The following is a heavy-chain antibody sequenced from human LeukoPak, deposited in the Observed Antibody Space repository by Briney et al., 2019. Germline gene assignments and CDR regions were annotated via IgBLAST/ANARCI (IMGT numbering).Heavy chain of an antibody. CDR3: AKLYTGVVLKAFDI. CDR1: GFTFSSYG. D-gene: IGHD5-18*01. J-gene: IGHJ3*02. Sequence: GGSLRLSCAASGFTFSSYGMHWVRQAPGKGLEWVAVISYDGSNKYYADSVKGRFTISRDNSKNTLYLQMNSLRVEDTAVYYCAKLYTGVVLKAFDIWGQGTMVTVSS. V-gene: IGHV3-30*18. CDR2: ISYDGSNK.